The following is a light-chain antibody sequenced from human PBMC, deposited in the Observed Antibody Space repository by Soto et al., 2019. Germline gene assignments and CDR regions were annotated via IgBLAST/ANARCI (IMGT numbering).Light chain of an antibody. CDR1: QSLLYSSNNKNY. CDR3: QQYYGTPYT. J-gene: IGKJ2*01. Sequence: DIVMTQSPDSLAVSLGERATLNCKSSQSLLYSSNNKNYLSWYQQKPGQPPKLLIYWASTRESGVPDRFSGSGSGTDFTLTISSLQAEDVAVYYCQQYYGTPYTFGQRTKLEIK. CDR2: WAS. V-gene: IGKV4-1*01.